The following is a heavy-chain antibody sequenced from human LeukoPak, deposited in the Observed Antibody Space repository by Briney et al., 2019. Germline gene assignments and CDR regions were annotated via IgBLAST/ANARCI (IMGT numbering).Heavy chain of an antibody. Sequence: GGSLRLSCAASGFTFSSYGMHWVRQAPGKGLEWVAFIRYDGSNKYYADSVKGRFTISRDNSKNTLYLQMNSLRAEDTAVYYCAKEGYSSGWYYYYYMDVWGKGTTVTVSS. CDR2: IRYDGSNK. D-gene: IGHD6-19*01. CDR1: GFTFSSYG. J-gene: IGHJ6*03. V-gene: IGHV3-30*02. CDR3: AKEGYSSGWYYYYYMDV.